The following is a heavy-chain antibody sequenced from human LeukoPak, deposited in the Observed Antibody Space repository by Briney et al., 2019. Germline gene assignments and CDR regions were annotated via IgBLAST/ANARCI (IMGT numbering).Heavy chain of an antibody. Sequence: GRSLRLSCAASGFTFDDYAMHWVWQAPGKGLEWVSGISWNSGSIGYADSVKGRFTISRDNAKNSLYLQMNSLRAEDTALYYCAKDIYDSSGYSLDYWGQGTLVTVSS. CDR3: AKDIYDSSGYSLDY. V-gene: IGHV3-9*01. J-gene: IGHJ4*02. CDR1: GFTFDDYA. D-gene: IGHD3-22*01. CDR2: ISWNSGSI.